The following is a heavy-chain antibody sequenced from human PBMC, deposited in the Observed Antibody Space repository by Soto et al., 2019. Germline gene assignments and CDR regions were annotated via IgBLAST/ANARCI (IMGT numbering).Heavy chain of an antibody. CDR3: AREKEVIAARRHYSSYGTDV. D-gene: IGHD6-6*01. Sequence: SQTLSLTCAISGDSVSSNSAAWNWIRQSPSRGLEWLGRTYYRSKWYNDYAVSVKSRITINPDTSKNQFSLQLNSVTPEDTAVYYCAREKEVIAARRHYSSYGTDVSGPATTVTLS. V-gene: IGHV6-1*01. J-gene: IGHJ6*02. CDR1: GDSVSSNSAA. CDR2: TYYRSKWYN.